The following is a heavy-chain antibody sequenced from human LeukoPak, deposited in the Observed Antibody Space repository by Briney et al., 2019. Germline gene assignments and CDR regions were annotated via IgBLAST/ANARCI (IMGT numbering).Heavy chain of an antibody. CDR2: INPSGGSI. D-gene: IGHD5-12*01. CDR3: AKTRHGYTEDDAFDI. V-gene: IGHV1-46*01. CDR1: GYTFTSYY. Sequence: ASVKVSCKASGYTFTSYYMHWVRQAPGQGLEWRGIINPSGGSISYAQKFQGRVTMTRDTSTSTVYMELSSLRSEDTAVYYCAKTRHGYTEDDAFDIWGQGTMVTVSS. J-gene: IGHJ3*02.